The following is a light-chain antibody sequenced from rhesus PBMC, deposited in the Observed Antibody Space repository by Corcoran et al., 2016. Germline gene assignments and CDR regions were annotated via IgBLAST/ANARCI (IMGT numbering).Light chain of an antibody. CDR3: QHGYGTPPT. Sequence: DIQMTQSPSSLSASVGDRVTITCQARQGIGNNLAWYQQKPGKVPKLLIYKASTLQSGVPSRVSGSGSVTVVTLTISSLQPEDFATYYCQHGYGTPPTFGGRTKVELK. V-gene: IGKV1-25*01. CDR1: QGIGNN. CDR2: KAS. J-gene: IGKJ4*01.